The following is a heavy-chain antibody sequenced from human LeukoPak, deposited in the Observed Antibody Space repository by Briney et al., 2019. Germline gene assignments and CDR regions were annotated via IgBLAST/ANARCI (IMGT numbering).Heavy chain of an antibody. CDR2: IIPIFGTA. Sequence: SVKVSCMASGGTFSSYAISWVRQAPGQGLEWMGGIIPIFGTANYAQKFQGRVTITTDESTSTAYMELSSLRSEDTAVYYCARSDYSMYYDFWSGYNWFDPWGQGTLVTVSS. CDR3: ARSDYSMYYDFWSGYNWFDP. D-gene: IGHD3-3*01. CDR1: GGTFSSYA. J-gene: IGHJ5*02. V-gene: IGHV1-69*05.